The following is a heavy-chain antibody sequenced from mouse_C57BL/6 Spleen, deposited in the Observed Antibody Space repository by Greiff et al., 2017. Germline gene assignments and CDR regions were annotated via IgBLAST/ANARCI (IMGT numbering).Heavy chain of an antibody. CDR3: ARSVVAEGFAY. Sequence: LVESGAELVRPGASVKLSCKASGYTFTDYYIHWVKQRPGQGLEWIARIYPGSGNTYYNEKFKGKATLTAEKSSSTAYMQLSSLTSEDSAVYFCARSVVAEGFAYWGQGTLVTVSA. CDR1: GYTFTDYY. CDR2: IYPGSGNT. V-gene: IGHV1-76*01. J-gene: IGHJ3*01. D-gene: IGHD1-1*01.